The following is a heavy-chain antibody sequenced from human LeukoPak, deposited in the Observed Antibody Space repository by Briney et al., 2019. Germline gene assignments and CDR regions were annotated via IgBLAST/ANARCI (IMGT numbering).Heavy chain of an antibody. CDR3: ARQNRTYDILTGYYPDDY. CDR1: AYSFTSYW. CDR2: IDPSDSYT. J-gene: IGHJ4*02. D-gene: IGHD3-9*01. Sequence: KFGESLKISCKGPAYSFTSYWFNWVRQMPGKGLEWMGRIDPSDSYTNYSPSFQGHVTISADKSISTAYLQWSSLKASDTAMYYCARQNRTYDILTGYYPDDYWGQGTLVTVSS. V-gene: IGHV5-10-1*01.